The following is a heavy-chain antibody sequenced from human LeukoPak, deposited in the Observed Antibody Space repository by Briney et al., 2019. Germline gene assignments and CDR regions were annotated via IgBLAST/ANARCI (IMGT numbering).Heavy chain of an antibody. Sequence: PGGSLRLSCAASGFTFSSYWMHWVRQPPGKGLVWVSHIESNGRGTSYADSVKGRFTISRDNAKNTLYLQMNSLRAEDTAVYYCASGLWFGELFPLDYWGQGTLVTVSS. J-gene: IGHJ4*02. V-gene: IGHV3-74*01. CDR1: GFTFSSYW. D-gene: IGHD3-10*01. CDR2: IESNGRGT. CDR3: ASGLWFGELFPLDY.